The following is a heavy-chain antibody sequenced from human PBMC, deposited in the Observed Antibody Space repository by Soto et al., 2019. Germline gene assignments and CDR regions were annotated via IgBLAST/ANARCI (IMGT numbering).Heavy chain of an antibody. D-gene: IGHD1-26*01. J-gene: IGHJ4*01. V-gene: IGHV4-4*07. CDR3: VGKWELPRFDP. Sequence: SGTLSLTCYVSGGSIEKFYWTWIRQPAGKSLEWIGHIYSSGLTHYNPSLRSRVTMSVDSAKSQFSLKLPSLTAAYTAIYYCVGKWELPRFDPWGPGTLVTVAS. CDR1: GGSIEKFY. CDR2: IYSSGLT.